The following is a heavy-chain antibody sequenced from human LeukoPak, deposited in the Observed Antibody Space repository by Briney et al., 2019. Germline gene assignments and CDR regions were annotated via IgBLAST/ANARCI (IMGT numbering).Heavy chain of an antibody. D-gene: IGHD4-11*01. Sequence: SETLSLTRAVYGGSFSGYYWSWIRQPPGKGLEWIGEINHSGSTNYNPSLKSRVTISVDTSKNQFSLKLSSVTAADTAVYYCASTDDYSNYVDYWGQGTLVTVSS. CDR1: GGSFSGYY. CDR2: INHSGST. V-gene: IGHV4-34*01. CDR3: ASTDDYSNYVDY. J-gene: IGHJ4*02.